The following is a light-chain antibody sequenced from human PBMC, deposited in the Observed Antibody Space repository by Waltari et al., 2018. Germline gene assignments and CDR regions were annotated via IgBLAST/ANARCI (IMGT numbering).Light chain of an antibody. V-gene: IGLV2-14*03. J-gene: IGLJ3*02. CDR1: SSAIGPYTY. CDR2: DVS. CDR3: SSYTRVSASVV. Sequence: QSALTQPASVSGSPGQSITIPCTGTSSAIGPYTYASWYQQPPGRAPNLIIYDVSKRPSGVSIRFSGSKSDNTASLTISGLQAEDEADYYCSSYTRVSASVVFGGGTKLTVL.